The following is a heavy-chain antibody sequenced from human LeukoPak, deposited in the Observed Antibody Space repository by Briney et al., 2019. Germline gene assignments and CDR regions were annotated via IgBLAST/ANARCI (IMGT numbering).Heavy chain of an antibody. J-gene: IGHJ4*02. CDR1: GGSISSRSYY. V-gene: IGHV4-39*07. CDR2: IYHSGST. CDR3: ARINSSGWYDFDY. D-gene: IGHD6-19*01. Sequence: SETLSLTCTVSGGSISSRSYYWGWIRQPPGKGLEWIGSIYHSGSTYYNPSLKSRVTISVDTSKNQFSLKLSSVTAADTAVYYCARINSSGWYDFDYWGQGTLVTVSS.